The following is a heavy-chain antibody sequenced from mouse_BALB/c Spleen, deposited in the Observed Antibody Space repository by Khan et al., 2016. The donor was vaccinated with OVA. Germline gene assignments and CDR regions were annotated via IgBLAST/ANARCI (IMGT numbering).Heavy chain of an antibody. Sequence: QVQLKGSGAELARPGASVKMSCKASGYTFTSYTIHWIKERPGQGLEWIGYINPSNGYTNYNQKFKDKATLTTDKSSTTAYLQLSSLTSDDSAVYNCVRDGAYHRNDGWFAYWGQGTLVTVSA. J-gene: IGHJ3*01. CDR2: INPSNGYT. CDR3: VRDGAYHRNDGWFAY. V-gene: IGHV1-4*01. CDR1: GYTFTSYT. D-gene: IGHD2-14*01.